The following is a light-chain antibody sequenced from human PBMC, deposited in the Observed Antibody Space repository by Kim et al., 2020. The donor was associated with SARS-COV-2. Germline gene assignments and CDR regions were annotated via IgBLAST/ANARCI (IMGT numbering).Light chain of an antibody. J-gene: IGKJ1*01. V-gene: IGKV1-5*03. CDR3: QQYNSSPWT. Sequence: DIQITQSPSTLSASVGDRVTITCRASQSISSWLAWYQQKPGKAPKLLIYKAFSLESGVPSRFSGSGSGTEFTLTISSLQPDDFATYYCQQYNSSPWTFGQGTKVEIK. CDR2: KAF. CDR1: QSISSW.